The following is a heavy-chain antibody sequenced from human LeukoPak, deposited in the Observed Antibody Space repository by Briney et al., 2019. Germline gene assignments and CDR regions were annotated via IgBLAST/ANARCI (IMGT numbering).Heavy chain of an antibody. CDR3: ARGPHGYSGYDALDY. Sequence: ALVKVSCKASGGTFSSYAISWVRQAPGQGLEWMGGIIPIFGTANYAQKFQGRVTITADESTSTAYMELSSLRSEDTAVYYCARGPHGYSGYDALDYWGQGTLVTVSS. D-gene: IGHD5-12*01. CDR1: GGTFSSYA. J-gene: IGHJ4*02. CDR2: IIPIFGTA. V-gene: IGHV1-69*01.